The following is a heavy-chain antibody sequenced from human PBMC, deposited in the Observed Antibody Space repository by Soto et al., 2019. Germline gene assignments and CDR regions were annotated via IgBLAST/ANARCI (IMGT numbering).Heavy chain of an antibody. CDR2: TYYRSKWYN. J-gene: IGHJ6*02. V-gene: IGHV6-1*01. D-gene: IGHD6-19*01. CDR3: ARVVWQWLDYYYYGMDV. Sequence: SQTLSLTCAISGDSVSSNSAAWNWIRQSPSRGLEWLGRTYYRSKWYNDYAVSVKSRITINPDTSKNQFSLQLNSVTPEDTAVYYCARVVWQWLDYYYYGMDVWGQGTTVTVSS. CDR1: GDSVSSNSAA.